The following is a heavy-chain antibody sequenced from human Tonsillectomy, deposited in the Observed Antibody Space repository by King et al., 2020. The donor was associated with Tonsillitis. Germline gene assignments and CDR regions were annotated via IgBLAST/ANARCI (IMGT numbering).Heavy chain of an antibody. V-gene: IGHV5-10-1*03. Sequence: VQLVESGAEVKKPGESLRISCKGSGYSFTNYWITWVRQMPGKGLEWMGRIAPSDSYTNYSPSFQGHVTISAGKSISTAYLQWSSLKASDTAMYYCARYRGAYCSGGSCSRFLDYWGRGTLVTVSS. CDR2: IAPSDSYT. CDR1: GYSFTNYW. CDR3: ARYRGAYCSGGSCSRFLDY. J-gene: IGHJ4*02. D-gene: IGHD2-15*01.